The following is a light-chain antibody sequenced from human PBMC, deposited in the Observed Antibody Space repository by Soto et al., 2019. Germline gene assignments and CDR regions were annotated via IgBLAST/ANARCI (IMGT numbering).Light chain of an antibody. Sequence: EIVLTQSPGTLSLSPGERGTLSCRASESVSRSYVAWYQQKPGQAPRLLIYGASTRATGIPARFSGSGSGTEFTLTISSLQSEDFAVYYCQQRSNWLTFGGGTKVDIK. CDR2: GAS. J-gene: IGKJ4*01. CDR1: ESVSRSY. V-gene: IGKV3D-20*02. CDR3: QQRSNWLT.